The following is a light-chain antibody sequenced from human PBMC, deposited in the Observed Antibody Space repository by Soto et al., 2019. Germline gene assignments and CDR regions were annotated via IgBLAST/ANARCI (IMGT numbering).Light chain of an antibody. CDR1: QSIGRF. Sequence: DLQMTQSPSTLSASVGDRVTITCRASQSIGRFLAWYQHQPGKAPKLLIYDASTLESGVPSRFSGSRDGTEFTFYNTSLQSEDFGTYYCQQCYMGWTFGQGTKVDFK. V-gene: IGKV1-5*01. CDR3: QQCYMGWT. CDR2: DAS. J-gene: IGKJ1*01.